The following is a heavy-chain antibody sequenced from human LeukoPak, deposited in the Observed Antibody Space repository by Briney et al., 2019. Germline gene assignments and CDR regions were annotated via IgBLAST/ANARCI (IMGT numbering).Heavy chain of an antibody. CDR3: ARVRSGLHMDV. V-gene: IGHV3-48*03. D-gene: IGHD2-15*01. CDR2: ISSRGTTI. CDR1: GFTFSSYE. J-gene: IGHJ6*02. Sequence: PGGSLILSCAVPGFTFSSYEMNWVRQAPGKGLEWVSYISSRGTTIYYVDSVKGRFTISRDNAKNSLYLQMNSLRAEDTALYYCARVRSGLHMDVWGQGTTVTVSS.